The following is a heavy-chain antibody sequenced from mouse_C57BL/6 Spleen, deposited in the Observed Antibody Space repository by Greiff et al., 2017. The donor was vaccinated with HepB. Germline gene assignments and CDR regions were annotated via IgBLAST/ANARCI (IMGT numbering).Heavy chain of an antibody. CDR3: ARRGYYSNYLDY. D-gene: IGHD2-5*01. CDR1: GYTFTDYY. CDR2: INPYNGGT. V-gene: IGHV1-19*01. J-gene: IGHJ2*01. Sequence: EVQLQESGPVLVKPGASVKMSCKASGYTFTDYYMNWVKQSHGKSLEWIGVINPYNGGTSYNQKFKGKATLTVDKSSSTAYIELNSLTSEESSVYYCARRGYYSNYLDYWGEVTTLTLSA.